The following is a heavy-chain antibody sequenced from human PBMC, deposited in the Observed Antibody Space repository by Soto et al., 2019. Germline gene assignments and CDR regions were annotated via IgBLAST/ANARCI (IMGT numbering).Heavy chain of an antibody. Sequence: PGGSLRLSCAASGFSFSNYGMHWVRQAPGKGLEWVSAICFGGDNKFYADSVKGRFTISRDNSKNTLYLQINSLRAEDTAVYFCAKVPEYFSNLNLWGQGTLVTVSS. V-gene: IGHV3-33*06. CDR3: AKVPEYFSNLNL. J-gene: IGHJ4*02. D-gene: IGHD4-4*01. CDR1: GFSFSNYG. CDR2: ICFGGDNK.